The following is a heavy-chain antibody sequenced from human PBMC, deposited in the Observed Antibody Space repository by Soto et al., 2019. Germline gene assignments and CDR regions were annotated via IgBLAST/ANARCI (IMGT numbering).Heavy chain of an antibody. CDR3: ARGMYYYDTGGWAY. Sequence: SETLCLTCTVSGGSIGRYDWSWIRQPPGKGLEWIGYIYYSGSTNYNPSLKSRVTISVDTSKNQFSLKLSSMTAADTAVYYCARGMYYYDTGGWAYWGQGTLVTVSS. V-gene: IGHV4-59*01. CDR1: GGSIGRYD. CDR2: IYYSGST. D-gene: IGHD3-22*01. J-gene: IGHJ4*02.